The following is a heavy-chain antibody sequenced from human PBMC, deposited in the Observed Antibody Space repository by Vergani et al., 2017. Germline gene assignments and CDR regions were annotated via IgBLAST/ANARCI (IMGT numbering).Heavy chain of an antibody. CDR3: AKTGDGAGYYFGPFDF. CDR2: ISWNSGSI. CDR1: GFTFDDYA. Sequence: EVQLVESGGGFVQAGRSLRLSCAAFGFTFDDYAMHWVRPAPGKGLEWVSVISWNSGSIGYSDSVKGRFNISRDNAKNSLYLQMNSLRAEDTALYYCAKTGDGAGYYFGPFDFWGQGTMVTVSS. V-gene: IGHV3-9*01. J-gene: IGHJ3*01. D-gene: IGHD3-9*01.